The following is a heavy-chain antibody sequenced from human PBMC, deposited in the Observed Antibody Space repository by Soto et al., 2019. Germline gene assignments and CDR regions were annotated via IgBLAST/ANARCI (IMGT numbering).Heavy chain of an antibody. CDR1: GGTFSTDS. CDR2: IIPMFGTA. Sequence: QVQLVQSGAEVKKPGSSVKVSCKASGGTFSTDSISWVRQAPGQGLEGMGGIIPMFGTANNAQKFQGRVTITADESTSPAYMELSSLRSEDTAVYFCAREIDGYYGMDVWGQGTTVTVAS. CDR3: AREIDGYYGMDV. J-gene: IGHJ6*02. V-gene: IGHV1-69*12.